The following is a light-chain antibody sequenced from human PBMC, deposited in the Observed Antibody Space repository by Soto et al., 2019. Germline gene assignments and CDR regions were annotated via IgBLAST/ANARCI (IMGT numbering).Light chain of an antibody. Sequence: EIVLTQSPGTLSLSPGERATLSCRASQSVSSSYLAWFQQKPGQAPRLLIYGASSRATDIPDRFSGSGSGSDFTLIISRLEPEDFAVYYCQQYGNSPRTFGQGTNVEIK. V-gene: IGKV3-20*01. CDR2: GAS. CDR3: QQYGNSPRT. CDR1: QSVSSSY. J-gene: IGKJ1*01.